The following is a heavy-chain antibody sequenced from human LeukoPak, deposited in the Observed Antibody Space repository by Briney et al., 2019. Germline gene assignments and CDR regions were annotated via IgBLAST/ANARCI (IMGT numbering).Heavy chain of an antibody. V-gene: IGHV4-39*01. CDR3: VRQDIPNPGIDP. D-gene: IGHD5-12*01. Sequence: SETLSLTCFVTGDSISSSSHYWGWIRQPPGKGLEWIGNVYYSGSTYYNPSLKSRVTISVDTSKSQFFLKLSSVTAADTAVYFCVRQDIPNPGIDPWGQGTLVTVSS. CDR2: VYYSGST. J-gene: IGHJ5*02. CDR1: GDSISSSSHY.